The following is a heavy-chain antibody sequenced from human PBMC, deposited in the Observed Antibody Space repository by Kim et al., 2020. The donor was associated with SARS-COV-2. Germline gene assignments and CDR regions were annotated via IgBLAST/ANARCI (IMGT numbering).Heavy chain of an antibody. D-gene: IGHD6-6*01. CDR2: INPNSGGT. CDR3: APWGLRGGTRTFERPKSNPPSSSSGWVI. CDR1: GYTFTGYY. V-gene: IGHV1-2*06. J-gene: IGHJ4*02. Sequence: ASVKVSCKASGYTFTGYYMHWVRQAPGQGLEWMGRINPNSGGTNYAQKFQGRVTMTRDTSISTAYMELSRLRSDDTAVYYCAPWGLRGGTRTFERPKSNPPSSSSGWVIWGQGTLVTVSS.